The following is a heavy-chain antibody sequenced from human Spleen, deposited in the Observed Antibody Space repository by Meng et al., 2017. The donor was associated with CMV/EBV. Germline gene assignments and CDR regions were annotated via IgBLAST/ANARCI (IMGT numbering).Heavy chain of an antibody. Sequence: SRKARKREGEGEVKGMEWVEDIKKDGSKRDKREKVKGRINNSRDISKNTLYLQMNSLRPEDTAVYYCARESAEPNWGWAFDYWGQGTLVTVSS. D-gene: IGHD7-27*01. CDR3: ARESAEPNWGWAFDY. CDR1: SRKA. CDR2: IKKDGSKR. J-gene: IGHJ4*02. V-gene: IGHV3-30*04.